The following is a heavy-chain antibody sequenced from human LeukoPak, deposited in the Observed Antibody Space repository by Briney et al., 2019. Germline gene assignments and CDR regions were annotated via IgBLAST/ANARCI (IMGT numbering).Heavy chain of an antibody. J-gene: IGHJ4*02. CDR2: IYYSGST. Sequence: PSETLSLTCTVSGGSISSSSYYWGWIRQPPGKGLEWIGSIYYSGSTYYNPSLKSRVTISVDTSKNQFSLKLSSVTAADTAVYYCARGYYYDSSGYSGFDYWGQGTLVTVSS. V-gene: IGHV4-39*07. D-gene: IGHD3-22*01. CDR3: ARGYYYDSSGYSGFDY. CDR1: GGSISSSSYY.